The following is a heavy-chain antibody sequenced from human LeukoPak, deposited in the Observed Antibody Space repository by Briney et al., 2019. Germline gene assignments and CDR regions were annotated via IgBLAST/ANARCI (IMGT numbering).Heavy chain of an antibody. CDR3: ARAGRGYFDY. J-gene: IGHJ4*02. CDR2: TYFRSKWIY. D-gene: IGHD3-22*01. Sequence: SQTLSLTCAISGDSVSSNSATWLWIRHSPSRGLEWLGRTYFRSKWIYDYEPSLKSRLTISPDTSKNQFALQLNSVTPEDTAVYFCARAGRGYFDYWGQGTLATVSS. CDR1: GDSVSSNSAT. V-gene: IGHV6-1*01.